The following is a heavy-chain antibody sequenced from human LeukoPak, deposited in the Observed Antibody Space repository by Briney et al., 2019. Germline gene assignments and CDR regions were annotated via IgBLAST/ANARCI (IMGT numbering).Heavy chain of an antibody. CDR1: GYTFTGYY. CDR3: ARDRGSGWSLDY. Sequence: ASVKVSCKASGYTFTGYYMHWVRQAPGQGLEWMGWINPNSGGTNYAQKFQGWVTMTRDTSISTAYMELSRRRSDDTAVYYCARDRGSGWSLDYWGQGTLVTVSS. J-gene: IGHJ4*02. D-gene: IGHD6-19*01. CDR2: INPNSGGT. V-gene: IGHV1-2*04.